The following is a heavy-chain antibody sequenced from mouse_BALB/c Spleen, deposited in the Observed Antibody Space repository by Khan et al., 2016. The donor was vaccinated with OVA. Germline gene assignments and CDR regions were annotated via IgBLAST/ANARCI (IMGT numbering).Heavy chain of an antibody. V-gene: IGHV1S137*01. J-gene: IGHJ2*01. CDR3: AIRDYFDY. Sequence: QVQLKESGPELVRPGVSVKISCKGSGYTFTDYSMHWVKQSHAKSLEWIGVISTDSVNTNYNQKFKGKATLTVDKSSSTAYMELARMTSEDSAIYYCAIRDYFDYWGQGTTLTVSP. CDR2: ISTDSVNT. CDR1: GYTFTDYS.